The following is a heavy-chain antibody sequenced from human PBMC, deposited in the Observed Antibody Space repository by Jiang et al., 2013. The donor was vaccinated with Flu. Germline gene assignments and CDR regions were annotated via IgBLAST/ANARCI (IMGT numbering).Heavy chain of an antibody. CDR3: ARDPGNVDTAMPY. V-gene: IGHV7-4-1*01. Sequence: NTGNPTYAQGFTGRFVFSLDTSVSTAYLQIGSLKAEDTAVYYCARDPGNVDTAMPYWGQGTLVTVSS. CDR2: NTGNP. J-gene: IGHJ4*02. D-gene: IGHD5-18*01.